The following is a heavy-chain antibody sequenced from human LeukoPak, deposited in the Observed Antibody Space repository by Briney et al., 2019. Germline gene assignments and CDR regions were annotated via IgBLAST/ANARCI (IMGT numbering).Heavy chain of an antibody. D-gene: IGHD6-19*01. Sequence: PGGSLRLSCAASGFTFSSYAMSWVRQAPGKGLEGVSAISGRGGSTYYADSVKGRFTISRDNSKNTLYLQMNSLRAEDTAVYYCAATGYSSGSDAFDIWGQGTMVTVSS. CDR3: AATGYSSGSDAFDI. J-gene: IGHJ3*02. V-gene: IGHV3-23*01. CDR1: GFTFSSYA. CDR2: ISGRGGST.